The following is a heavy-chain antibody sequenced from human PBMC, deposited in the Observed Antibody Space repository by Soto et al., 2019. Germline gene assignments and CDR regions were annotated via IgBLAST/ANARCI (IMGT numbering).Heavy chain of an antibody. CDR2: MWYHGRDL. D-gene: IGHD3-16*01. CDR1: GFSFSDYV. CDR3: ARDQGGQSGNFIFDT. V-gene: IGHV3-33*01. Sequence: GGFLRLSCAASGFSFSDYVMHWVRQAPGKGLDWVAVMWYHGRDLFYADSVKGRFTISRDNSKNTLYLQMNSLRAEDTAVYYCARDQGGQSGNFIFDTWGTGTLVTVYS. J-gene: IGHJ4*02.